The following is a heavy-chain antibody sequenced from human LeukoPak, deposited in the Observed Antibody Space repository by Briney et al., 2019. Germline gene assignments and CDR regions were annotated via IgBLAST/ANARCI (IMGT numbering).Heavy chain of an antibody. CDR2: IYYSGST. J-gene: IGHJ4*02. CDR3: ARALNYYDTDY. Sequence: SETLSLTCTVSGGSISSYYWSWIRQPPGKGLEWIGYIYYSGSTNYNPSLKSRVTISVDTSKNQFSLKLSSVPAADTAVYYCARALNYYDTDYWGQGTLVTVSS. D-gene: IGHD3-22*01. CDR1: GGSISSYY. V-gene: IGHV4-59*01.